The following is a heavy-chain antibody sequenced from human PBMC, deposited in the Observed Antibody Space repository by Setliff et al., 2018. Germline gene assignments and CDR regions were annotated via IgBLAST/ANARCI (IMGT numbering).Heavy chain of an antibody. CDR1: GLTFTRDA. Sequence: PGGSMRLSCAASGLTFTRDAMTWVRQTPGKGLEWVSIISSDGGSIYYADSVKGRFTISRENSKNTLYLQMNSLRAEDTAVYYCAKDLWPTCGGDCYRPFDYWGQGTLVTVSS. CDR3: AKDLWPTCGGDCYRPFDY. CDR2: ISSDGGSI. J-gene: IGHJ4*02. D-gene: IGHD2-21*02. V-gene: IGHV3-23*03.